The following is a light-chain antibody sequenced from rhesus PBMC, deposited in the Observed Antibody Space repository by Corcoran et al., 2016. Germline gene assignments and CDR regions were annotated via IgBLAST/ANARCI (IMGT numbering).Light chain of an antibody. CDR1: SNNVGNQG. Sequence: QAGLTQPPSVSKGLRQTATLTCTGNSNNVGNQGAAWLQQHQGHPPKLLSYRNNNRPSGISERFSASRLGNTASLTITGLQPEDEADYYCSAWDSSLSADVFGSGTKLTVL. CDR3: SAWDSSLSADV. CDR2: RNN. J-gene: IGLJ6*01. V-gene: IGLV10-114*01.